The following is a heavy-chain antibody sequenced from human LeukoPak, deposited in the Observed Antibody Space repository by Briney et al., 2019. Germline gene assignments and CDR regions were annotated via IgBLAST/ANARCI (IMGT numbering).Heavy chain of an antibody. CDR1: GYTLTELS. CDR3: ATSPMVRGVISNYYYYGMDV. J-gene: IGHJ6*02. D-gene: IGHD3-10*01. V-gene: IGHV1-24*01. Sequence: ASVNVSCKVSGYTLTELSMHWVRQAPGKGLEWMGGFDPEDGETIYAQKFQGRVTMTEDTSIDTAYMELSSLRSEDTAVYYCATSPMVRGVISNYYYYGMDVWGQGTTVTVSS. CDR2: FDPEDGET.